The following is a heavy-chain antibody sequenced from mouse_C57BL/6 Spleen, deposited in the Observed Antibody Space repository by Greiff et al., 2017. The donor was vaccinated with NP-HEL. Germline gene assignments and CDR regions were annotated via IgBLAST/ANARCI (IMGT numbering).Heavy chain of an antibody. Sequence: EVKLMESGGDLVKPGGSLKLSCAASGFTFSSYGMSWVRQTPDKRLEWVATISSGGSYTYYPDSVKGRFTISRDNAKNTLYLQMSSLKSEDTAMYYCERHGTGTRFAYWGQGTLVTVSA. V-gene: IGHV5-6*01. J-gene: IGHJ3*01. D-gene: IGHD4-1*01. CDR1: GFTFSSYG. CDR2: ISSGGSYT. CDR3: ERHGTGTRFAY.